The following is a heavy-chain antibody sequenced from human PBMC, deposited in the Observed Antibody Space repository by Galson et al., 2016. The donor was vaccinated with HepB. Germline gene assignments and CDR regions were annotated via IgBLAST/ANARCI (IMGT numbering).Heavy chain of an antibody. CDR1: GFTFRTHA. CDR3: ANCVDTTMARFDY. CDR2: TK. V-gene: IGHV3-30*18. J-gene: IGHJ4*02. D-gene: IGHD5-18*01. Sequence: SLRLSCAASGFTFRTHAVHWVRQAPGKGLEWVGDTKYYPDYVKGRFTISRDNSKNTLYLQMNSLRPEDTAVYDCANCVDTTMARFDYWGQGTLLTVSS.